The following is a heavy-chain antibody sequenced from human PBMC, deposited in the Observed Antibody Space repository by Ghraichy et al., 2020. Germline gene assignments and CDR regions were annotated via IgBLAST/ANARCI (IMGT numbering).Heavy chain of an antibody. CDR1: GYTFTGYY. Sequence: ASVKVSCKASGYTFTGYYMHWVRQAPGQGLEWMGWINPNSGGTNYAQKFQGRVTMTRDTSISTAYMELSRLRSDDTAVYYCARHPLWFGEHRGEFDYWGQGTLVTVSS. J-gene: IGHJ4*02. CDR2: INPNSGGT. CDR3: ARHPLWFGEHRGEFDY. D-gene: IGHD3-10*01. V-gene: IGHV1-2*02.